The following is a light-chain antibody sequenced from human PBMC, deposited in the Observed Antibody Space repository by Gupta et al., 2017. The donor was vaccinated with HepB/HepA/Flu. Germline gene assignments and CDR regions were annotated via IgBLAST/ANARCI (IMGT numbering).Light chain of an antibody. CDR2: DAS. V-gene: IGKV3-11*01. Sequence: EVVLTQSPATLSLSPGERASLSCREGQSISKFLAWDHQKPGQATRLIIYDASKRATGIIVRLSGSGSGTDFTRTSSSVEADDCGRYDGQQLKTFGLGTKVEIK. J-gene: IGKJ1*01. CDR3: QQLKT. CDR1: QSISKF.